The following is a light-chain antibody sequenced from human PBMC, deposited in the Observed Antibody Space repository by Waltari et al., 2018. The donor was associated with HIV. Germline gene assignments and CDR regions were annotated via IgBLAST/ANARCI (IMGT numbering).Light chain of an antibody. J-gene: IGLJ1*01. CDR3: QSHDSSLSGYV. Sequence: QSVLTQPPSVSGAPGQRVTISCTGSSSNIGAGYHVHWYPPLPGTAPKLLIYGNSDRPAGFPDRFSGSKSGASASLAITGLQAEDEADYHCQSHDSSLSGYVFGTGTKVTVL. V-gene: IGLV1-40*01. CDR2: GNS. CDR1: SSNIGAGYH.